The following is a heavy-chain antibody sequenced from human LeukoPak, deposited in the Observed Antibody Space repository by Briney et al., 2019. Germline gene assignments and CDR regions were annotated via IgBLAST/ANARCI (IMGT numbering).Heavy chain of an antibody. CDR2: IYSGGST. CDR1: GFTVSSTY. J-gene: IGHJ5*01. V-gene: IGHV3-53*01. CDR3: ARAPTNYVAS. Sequence: GGSLRLSCAASGFTVSSTYMSWVRQVPGKGLEWVSVIYSGGSTYYADSVKGRFTISRDNSKNTLYLQMNSLGAEDTAVYYCARAPTNYVASRGQGTLVTVSS. D-gene: IGHD3-16*01.